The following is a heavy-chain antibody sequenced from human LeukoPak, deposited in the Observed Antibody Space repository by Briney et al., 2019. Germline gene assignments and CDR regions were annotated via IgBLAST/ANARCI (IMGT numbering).Heavy chain of an antibody. V-gene: IGHV3-11*01. CDR1: GFTFSDYY. CDR3: ARDLLSGSFHYFDY. Sequence: GGSLRLSCAASGFTFSDYYMSWIRQAPGKGLEWVSYISTSGSSKDYADSVKGRFTTSRDNAKNSLYLQMNGLRAEDTAVYYCARDLLSGSFHYFDYWGQGTLVTVSS. D-gene: IGHD1-26*01. CDR2: ISTSGSSK. J-gene: IGHJ4*02.